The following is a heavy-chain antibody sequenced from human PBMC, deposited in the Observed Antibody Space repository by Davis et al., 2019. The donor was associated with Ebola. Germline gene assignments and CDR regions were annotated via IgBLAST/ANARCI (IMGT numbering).Heavy chain of an antibody. D-gene: IGHD6-13*01. CDR2: AANDGKRK. Sequence: PGGSLRLSCATSGFTLRGYGIHWVRQGPGKGLEWVAFAANDGKRKYYADSVKGRFTISRDDSKNTVSLQMNSLRAEDTAVYYCATDPPLGSSKFDRWGQGALVTVST. V-gene: IGHV3-30*02. CDR3: ATDPPLGSSKFDR. CDR1: GFTLRGYG. J-gene: IGHJ5*02.